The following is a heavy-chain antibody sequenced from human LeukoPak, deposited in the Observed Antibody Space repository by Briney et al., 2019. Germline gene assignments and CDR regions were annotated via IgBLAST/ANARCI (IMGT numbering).Heavy chain of an antibody. Sequence: SVKVSCKASGGTFSSYAISWVRQAPGQGLEWMGGIIPIFGTANYAQKFQGRVTITTDETTSTAYMELSSLRSEDTAVYYCARALLSNYDFWSGTGNYYYYMDVWGKGTTVTVSS. J-gene: IGHJ6*03. CDR3: ARALLSNYDFWSGTGNYYYYMDV. CDR2: IIPIFGTA. D-gene: IGHD3-3*01. CDR1: GGTFSSYA. V-gene: IGHV1-69*05.